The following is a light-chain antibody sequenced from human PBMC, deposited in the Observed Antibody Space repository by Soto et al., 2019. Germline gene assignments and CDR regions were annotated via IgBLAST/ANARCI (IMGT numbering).Light chain of an antibody. Sequence: DIQMTQSPSTLSGYVGDRVTITCRASQTISSWLAWYQQKPGKAPKLLINKASTLKSGVPSRFSGSGSGTEFTLTISSLQPDDFATYYCQHYNSYSEAFGQGTKVELK. CDR2: KAS. V-gene: IGKV1-5*03. J-gene: IGKJ1*01. CDR3: QHYNSYSEA. CDR1: QTISSW.